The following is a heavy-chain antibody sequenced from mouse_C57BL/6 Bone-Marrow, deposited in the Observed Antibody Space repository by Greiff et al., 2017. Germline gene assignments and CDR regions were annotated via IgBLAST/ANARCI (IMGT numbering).Heavy chain of an antibody. V-gene: IGHV1-72*01. CDR1: GYTFTSYW. D-gene: IGHD2-1*01. CDR3: ARSHGNYGAWFAY. CDR2: IDHNSGGN. Sequence: QVQLQQPGAELVKPGASVKLSCKASGYTFTSYWMHWVKQRPGRGLEWIGRIDHNSGGNKDNEKFKSKATLTVDKPSSTAYMQLSSLTSEDSAVYYCARSHGNYGAWFAYWCQGTLVTVSA. J-gene: IGHJ3*01.